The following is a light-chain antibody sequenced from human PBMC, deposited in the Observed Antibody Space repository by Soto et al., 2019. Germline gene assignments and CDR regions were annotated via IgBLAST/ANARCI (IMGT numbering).Light chain of an antibody. J-gene: IGLJ1*01. V-gene: IGLV2-8*01. CDR3: SSYAGSNIPYV. CDR2: EVS. Sequence: QSVLTQPASVSGSPGQSITISCTGTSSDVGDYNYVSWYQQVPGKAPKVMIYEVSKRPSGVPDRFSGSKSGNTASLTVSGLQAEDEADYYCSSYAGSNIPYVFGTGTKVTVL. CDR1: SSDVGDYNY.